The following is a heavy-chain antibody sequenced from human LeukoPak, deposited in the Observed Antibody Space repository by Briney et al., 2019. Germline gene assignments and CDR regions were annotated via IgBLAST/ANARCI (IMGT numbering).Heavy chain of an antibody. D-gene: IGHD6-19*01. J-gene: IGHJ4*02. V-gene: IGHV4-4*07. CDR2: IYTSGST. Sequence: PSETLSLTCTVSGGSISSYYWSWIRQPAGKGLEWIGRIYTSGSTDYNPSLKSRVTMSVDTSKNQFSLKLTSMTAADTAVYYCARSGGDLGWYYFDYWGQGTLVTVSS. CDR1: GGSISSYY. CDR3: ARSGGDLGWYYFDY.